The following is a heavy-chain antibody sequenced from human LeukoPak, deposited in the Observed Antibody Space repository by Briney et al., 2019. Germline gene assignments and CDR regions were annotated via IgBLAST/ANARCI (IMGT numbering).Heavy chain of an antibody. Sequence: GGSLRLSCAASGFTSSSYSMNWVRQAPGKGLEWVSSISSSSSYIYYADSVKGRFTISRNNAKNSLYLQMNSLRAEDTAVYYCAKNPAAVVGWFDPWGQGTLVTVSS. V-gene: IGHV3-21*01. CDR2: ISSSSSYI. J-gene: IGHJ5*02. CDR3: AKNPAAVVGWFDP. D-gene: IGHD2-15*01. CDR1: GFTSSSYS.